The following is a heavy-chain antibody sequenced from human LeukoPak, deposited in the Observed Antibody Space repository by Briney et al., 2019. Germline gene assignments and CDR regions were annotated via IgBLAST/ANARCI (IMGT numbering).Heavy chain of an antibody. Sequence: GASVKVSCKASGYTLTSYGISWVRQAPGQGLEWMGWINPNSGGTNYAQKFQGRVTMTRDTSIGTAYMELSRLRSDNTAVYYCARDRAQSYGDYYYYMDVWGKGTTVTVSS. V-gene: IGHV1-2*02. D-gene: IGHD4-17*01. CDR1: GYTLTSYG. CDR2: INPNSGGT. J-gene: IGHJ6*03. CDR3: ARDRAQSYGDYYYYMDV.